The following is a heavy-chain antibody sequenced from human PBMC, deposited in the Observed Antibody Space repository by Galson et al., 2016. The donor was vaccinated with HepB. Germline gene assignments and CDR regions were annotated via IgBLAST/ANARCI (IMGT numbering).Heavy chain of an antibody. CDR3: ARLGVCINGVCSAMDV. CDR2: IDSDSNNI. V-gene: IGHV3-74*01. D-gene: IGHD2-8*01. J-gene: IGHJ6*02. Sequence: SLRLSCAASGFNSRTYWMYWIRQAPGKGLVWVSRIDSDSNNIAYADSVKGRFTISRDNAKNTLYLQMDSLRAEDTAVYYCARLGVCINGVCSAMDVWGQGSTVIVSS. CDR1: GFNSRTYW.